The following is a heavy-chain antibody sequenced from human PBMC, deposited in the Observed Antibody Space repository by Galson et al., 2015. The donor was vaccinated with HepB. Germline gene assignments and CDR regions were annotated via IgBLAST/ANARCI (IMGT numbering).Heavy chain of an antibody. CDR2: ISGSGGST. J-gene: IGHJ3*02. CDR3: AKDFPYYYDSSGYYSDAFDI. CDR1: GVTFSSYA. Sequence: SLRLSCAASGVTFSSYAMSWVRQAPGQGLEWVSAISGSGGSTYYADSVKGRFTISRDNSKNTLYLQMNSLIAEDTAVYYCAKDFPYYYDSSGYYSDAFDIWGQGTMVTVSS. V-gene: IGHV3-23*01. D-gene: IGHD3-22*01.